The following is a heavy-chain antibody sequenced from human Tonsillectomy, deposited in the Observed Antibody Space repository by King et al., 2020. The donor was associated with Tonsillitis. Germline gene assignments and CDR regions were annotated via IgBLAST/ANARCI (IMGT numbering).Heavy chain of an antibody. Sequence: VQLVESGAEVKKPGASVKVSCKASGYTFTDYYMDWVRQAPGQGLEWMGWINPNSGGTKDAQKFQGRVTMTRDTSISTAYMELSRLRSDDTAVYYCASRLISVAGIHDAFDIWGQGTMLTVSS. D-gene: IGHD6-19*01. CDR1: GYTFTDYY. CDR2: INPNSGGT. CDR3: ASRLISVAGIHDAFDI. V-gene: IGHV1-2*02. J-gene: IGHJ3*02.